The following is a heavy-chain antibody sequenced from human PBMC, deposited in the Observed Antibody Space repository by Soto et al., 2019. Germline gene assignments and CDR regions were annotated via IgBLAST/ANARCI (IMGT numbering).Heavy chain of an antibody. V-gene: IGHV5-51*01. J-gene: IGHJ3*02. Sequence: GESLKISCRFSGYSFTSYWIGWVRQMPGKGLEWMGIIYPGDSDTRYSPSFQGHVTISADKSFTTAYLQWSSLKASDTAMYYCAQSPRLTEAFDIWGQGTMVTVSS. CDR2: IYPGDSDT. CDR3: AQSPRLTEAFDI. CDR1: GYSFTSYW.